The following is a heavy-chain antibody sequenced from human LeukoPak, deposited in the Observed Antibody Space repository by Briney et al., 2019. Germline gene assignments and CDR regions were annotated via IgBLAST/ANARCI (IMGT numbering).Heavy chain of an antibody. V-gene: IGHV1-18*04. CDR1: GHTFTSYG. CDR2: ISAYNGNT. D-gene: IGHD2-15*01. Sequence: ASVKVSCKASGHTFTSYGISWVRQAPGQGLEWMGWISAYNGNTNYAQKLQGRVTMTTDTSTSTAYMELRSLRSDDTAVYYCAREYVYGVAATPPLDYWGQGTLVTVSS. CDR3: AREYVYGVAATPPLDY. J-gene: IGHJ4*02.